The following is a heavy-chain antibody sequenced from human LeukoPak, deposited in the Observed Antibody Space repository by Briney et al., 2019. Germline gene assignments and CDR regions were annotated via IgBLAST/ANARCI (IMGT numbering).Heavy chain of an antibody. CDR2: ISGSSSYI. Sequence: PGGSLRLSRAASGFTFSSYSMNWVRQAPGKGLEWVSSISGSSSYIYYADSVKGRFTISRDNAKNSLYLQMNSLRAEDTAVYYCARDGYSYGPWYYYYMDVWGKGTTVTVSS. CDR1: GFTFSSYS. D-gene: IGHD5-18*01. J-gene: IGHJ6*03. CDR3: ARDGYSYGPWYYYYMDV. V-gene: IGHV3-21*01.